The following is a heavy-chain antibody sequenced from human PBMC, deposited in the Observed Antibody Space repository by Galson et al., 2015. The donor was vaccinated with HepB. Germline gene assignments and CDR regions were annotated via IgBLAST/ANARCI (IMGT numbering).Heavy chain of an antibody. D-gene: IGHD3-10*01. CDR2: VYYGGTT. CDR3: ARPQGLVRWPYPGSDAFNV. Sequence: SETLSLTCTVSGGSISSLIYYWVWIRQSPGKGLDWIGSVYYGGTTYYNPSLERRVTMSVDTSKNQLSLRLSSVTAADTGVYYCARPQGLVRWPYPGSDAFNVGGQGTMVTVSS. CDR1: GGSISSLIYY. V-gene: IGHV4-39*01. J-gene: IGHJ3*01.